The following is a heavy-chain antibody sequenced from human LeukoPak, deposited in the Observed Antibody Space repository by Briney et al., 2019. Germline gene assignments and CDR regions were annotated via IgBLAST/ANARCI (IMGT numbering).Heavy chain of an antibody. CDR3: ARTLAGTTSFHYGMDV. CDR2: ISGSGNTK. Sequence: GGSVRLSCAASGFIFSNYEMTWVRQAPGRGLEWVSYISGSGNTKYYADSVTGRFTISRDKAKNSMYLQMNSLRAEDTAVYYCARTLAGTTSFHYGMDVWGQGTTVTVSS. CDR1: GFIFSNYE. V-gene: IGHV3-48*03. J-gene: IGHJ6*02. D-gene: IGHD1-7*01.